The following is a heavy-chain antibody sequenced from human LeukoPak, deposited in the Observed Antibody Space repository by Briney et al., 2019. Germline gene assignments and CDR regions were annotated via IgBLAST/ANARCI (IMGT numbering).Heavy chain of an antibody. D-gene: IGHD3-9*01. CDR3: ARAGYDILTGTLGY. CDR1: GFTFSDYY. J-gene: IGHJ4*02. V-gene: IGHV3-11*06. Sequence: GGSLRLSCAASGFTFSDYYMSWIRQAPGKGPEWVSYISSSSSYTNYADSVKGRFTISRDNAKNSLYLQMNSLRAEDTAVYYCARAGYDILTGTLGYWGQGTLVTVSS. CDR2: ISSSSSYT.